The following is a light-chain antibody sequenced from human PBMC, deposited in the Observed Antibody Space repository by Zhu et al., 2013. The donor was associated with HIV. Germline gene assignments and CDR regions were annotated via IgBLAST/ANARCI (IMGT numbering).Light chain of an antibody. V-gene: IGLV2-8*01. Sequence: QSALTQPPSASGSPGHSVTISCTGISHDIGGINYVSWYQQYPGEAPKLIIYEVSRRPSGVPDRFSGSKSGTSASLAISGLRSEDEADYYCGTWDSSLSAYVFGTGTKVTVL. J-gene: IGLJ1*01. CDR1: SHDIGGINY. CDR2: EVS. CDR3: GTWDSSLSAYV.